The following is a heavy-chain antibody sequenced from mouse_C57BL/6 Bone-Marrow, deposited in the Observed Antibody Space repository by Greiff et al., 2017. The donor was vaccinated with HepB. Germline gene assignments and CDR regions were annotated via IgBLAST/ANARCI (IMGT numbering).Heavy chain of an antibody. J-gene: IGHJ2*01. Sequence: EVKVEESGPGLVKPSQSLSLTCSVTGYSITSGYYWNWIRQFPGNKLEWMGYISYDGSNNYNPSLKNRISITRDTSKNQFFLKLNSVTTEDTATYYCASIYYGSSYPYYFDYWGQGTTLTVSS. CDR2: ISYDGSN. CDR3: ASIYYGSSYPYYFDY. V-gene: IGHV3-6*01. CDR1: GYSITSGYY. D-gene: IGHD1-1*01.